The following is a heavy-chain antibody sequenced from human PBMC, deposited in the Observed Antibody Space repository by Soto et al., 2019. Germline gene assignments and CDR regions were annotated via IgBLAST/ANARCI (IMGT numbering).Heavy chain of an antibody. CDR2: IWYDGSNK. CDR1: GFSFENYA. V-gene: IGHV3-33*08. Sequence: PGGSLRLSCAGSGFSFENYAMSWVRQAPGKGLEWVAVIWYDGSNKYYADSVKGRFTISRDNSKNTLYLQMNSLRAEDTAVYYCARETGYSYARVPYYYYGMDVWGQGTTVTVSS. J-gene: IGHJ6*02. D-gene: IGHD5-18*01. CDR3: ARETGYSYARVPYYYYGMDV.